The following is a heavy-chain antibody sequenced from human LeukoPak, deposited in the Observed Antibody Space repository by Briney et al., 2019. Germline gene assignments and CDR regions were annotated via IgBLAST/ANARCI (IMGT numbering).Heavy chain of an antibody. Sequence: PGGSLRLSCAASGFTFSVYYMSWIRQAPGRGLEWVSYISSSGSTIYYADSVKGRFTISRDNAKKSLYLQMNSLRAEDTAVYYCARDPHGGYDGVLFDWGQGTLVTVSA. CDR1: GFTFSVYY. J-gene: IGHJ4*02. CDR2: ISSSGSTI. CDR3: ARDPHGGYDGVLFD. D-gene: IGHD5-12*01. V-gene: IGHV3-11*04.